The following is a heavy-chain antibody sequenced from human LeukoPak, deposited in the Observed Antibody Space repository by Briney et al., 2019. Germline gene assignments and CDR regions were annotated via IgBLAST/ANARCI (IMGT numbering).Heavy chain of an antibody. CDR3: ERGPHYYDSSGYEYFQH. J-gene: IGHJ1*01. CDR2: INPNSGGT. V-gene: IGHV1-2*02. Sequence: EASVKVSCKASGYTFTGYYMHWVRQAPGQGLEWMGWINPNSGGTNYAQKFQGRVTMTRDTSISTAYMELSRLRSDDTAVYYCERGPHYYDSSGYEYFQHWGQGTLVTVSS. D-gene: IGHD3-22*01. CDR1: GYTFTGYY.